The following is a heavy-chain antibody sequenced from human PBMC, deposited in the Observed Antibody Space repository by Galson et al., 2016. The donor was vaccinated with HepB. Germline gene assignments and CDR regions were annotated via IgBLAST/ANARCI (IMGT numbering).Heavy chain of an antibody. Sequence: SETLSLTCTVSGDSISNVGRHWGWFRQSPEMGLEYIGSIHSIGTSYYNPPLTSRVTVSADMSRNQFFLSLTSVTAADTAIYYCVRLGTAAAVANPRGSVYWSQGTRVTVSS. V-gene: IGHV4-39*01. CDR1: GDSISNVGRH. D-gene: IGHD6-13*01. J-gene: IGHJ4*02. CDR2: IHSIGTS. CDR3: VRLGTAAAVANPRGSVY.